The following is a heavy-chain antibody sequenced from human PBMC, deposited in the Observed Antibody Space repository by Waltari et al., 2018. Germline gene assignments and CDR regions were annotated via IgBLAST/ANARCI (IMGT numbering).Heavy chain of an antibody. CDR3: ATSTATVTLIDY. CDR1: GGSISSYY. J-gene: IGHJ4*02. D-gene: IGHD4-17*01. CDR2: IYYSGST. V-gene: IGHV4-59*08. Sequence: QVQLQESGPGLVKPSETLSLTCTVSGGSISSYYWSWIRQPPGKGLEWIGYIYYSGSTNYNPSRKSRVTISVDTSKNQFSLKLSSVTAADTAVYYCATSTATVTLIDYWGQGTLVTVSS.